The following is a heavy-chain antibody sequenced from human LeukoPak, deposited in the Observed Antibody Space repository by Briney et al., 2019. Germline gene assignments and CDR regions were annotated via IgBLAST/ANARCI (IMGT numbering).Heavy chain of an antibody. J-gene: IGHJ5*02. CDR1: GGSISSATYY. CDR3: ARRLAARTTWFDP. D-gene: IGHD6-6*01. V-gene: IGHV4-31*03. CDR2: ISYSGST. Sequence: PSETLSLTCTVSGGSISSATYYWSWIRQHPGKGLEYIGYISYSGSTYYNPSLKSRLTISVDTSKNQFSLKLSSVTAADTAVYYCARRLAARTTWFDPWGQGTLVTVSS.